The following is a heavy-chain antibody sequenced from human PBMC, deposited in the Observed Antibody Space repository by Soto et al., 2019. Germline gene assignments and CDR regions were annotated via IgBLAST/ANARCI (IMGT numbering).Heavy chain of an antibody. CDR2: TYYRSKWYN. D-gene: IGHD2-15*01. V-gene: IGHV6-1*01. CDR3: ARSFCGSCYVFMAYYYYYGMDV. Sequence: SQTLSLPCAISGDSVSSNSAAWNWIRQSPSRGLEWLGRTYYRSKWYNDYAVSVKSRITINPDTSKNQFSLQLNSVTPEDTAVYYCARSFCGSCYVFMAYYYYYGMDVWGQGTTVTVSS. J-gene: IGHJ6*02. CDR1: GDSVSSNSAA.